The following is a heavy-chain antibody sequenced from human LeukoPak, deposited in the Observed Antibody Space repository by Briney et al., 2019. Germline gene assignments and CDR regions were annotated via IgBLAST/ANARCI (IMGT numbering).Heavy chain of an antibody. CDR1: GYRFTGYN. D-gene: IGHD2-21*01. V-gene: IGHV1-46*01. Sequence: ASVKVSCKTSGYRFTGYNMHWVRQAPGQGLEWMGTVDPSDGTTNYAQRFPGRVTITADKSTSTAYMELSSLRSEDTAVYYCARGGGRVVVNHYWGQGTLVTVSS. CDR3: ARGGGRVVVNHY. J-gene: IGHJ4*02. CDR2: VDPSDGTT.